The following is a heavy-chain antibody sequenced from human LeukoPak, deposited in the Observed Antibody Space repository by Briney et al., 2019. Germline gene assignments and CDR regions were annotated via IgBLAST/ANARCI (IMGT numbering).Heavy chain of an antibody. CDR2: INHSGST. V-gene: IGHV4-34*01. J-gene: IGHJ4*02. Sequence: PGGSLRLSCAASGFTFSSYAMSWIRQPPGKGLEWIGEINHSGSTNYNPSLKSRVTISVDTSKNQFSLKLSSVTAADTAVYYCARGGVMVRGENYYFDYWGQGTLVTVSS. D-gene: IGHD3-10*01. CDR1: GFTFSSYA. CDR3: ARGGVMVRGENYYFDY.